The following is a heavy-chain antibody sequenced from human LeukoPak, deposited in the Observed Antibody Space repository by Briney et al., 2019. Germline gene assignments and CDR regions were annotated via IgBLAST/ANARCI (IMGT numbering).Heavy chain of an antibody. V-gene: IGHV3-23*01. Sequence: GGSLRLSCAASGFTFSSYAMSWVRQAPGKGLEWVSAISGSGGSTYYADSVEGRFTISRDNSKNTLYLQMNSLRAEDTAVYYCAKDYHDSSGYLTGFDYWGQGTLVTVSS. D-gene: IGHD3-22*01. J-gene: IGHJ4*02. CDR2: ISGSGGST. CDR1: GFTFSSYA. CDR3: AKDYHDSSGYLTGFDY.